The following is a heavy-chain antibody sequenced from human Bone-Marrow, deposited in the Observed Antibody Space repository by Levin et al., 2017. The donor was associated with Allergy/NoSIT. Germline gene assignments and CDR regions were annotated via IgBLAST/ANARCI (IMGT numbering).Heavy chain of an antibody. CDR2: IYWDDDK. J-gene: IGHJ5*02. CDR1: GFSLSTSGVG. D-gene: IGHD3-10*01. Sequence: SGPTLVKPTQTLTLTCTFSGFSLSTSGVGVDWIRQSPGKALEWLALIYWDDDKRYSPSLKTRLTITKDISINLVVIKMTNMDPLDAATYYCAHRGRSHLPTESWVHRCGQRVLVAVST. CDR3: AHRGRSHLPTESWVHR. V-gene: IGHV2-5*02.